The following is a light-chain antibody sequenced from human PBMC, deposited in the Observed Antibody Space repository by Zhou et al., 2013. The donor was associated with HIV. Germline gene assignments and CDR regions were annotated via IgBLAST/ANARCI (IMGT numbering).Light chain of an antibody. J-gene: IGKJ1*01. Sequence: DIQMTQSPSSLSVSVGDRVTITCQASHDIGKYVNWFQQKPGKAPKLLIYDASTLETGVPSRFSGSGSGTDFTLTISSLQPEDFATYYCLQDYDYPWTFGQGTKVEIK. CDR3: LQDYDYPWT. CDR1: HDIGKY. CDR2: DAS. V-gene: IGKV1-33*01.